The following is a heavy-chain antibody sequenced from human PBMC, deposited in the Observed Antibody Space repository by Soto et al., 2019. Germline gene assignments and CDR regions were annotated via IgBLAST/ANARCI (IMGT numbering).Heavy chain of an antibody. J-gene: IGHJ6*02. D-gene: IGHD6-19*01. CDR1: GFTFDDYT. CDR2: ISWDGGST. Sequence: GSLRLSCAASGFTFDDYTMHWVRQAPGKGLEWVSLISWDGGSTYYADSVKGRFTISRDNSKNSLYLQMNSLRTEDTALYYCAKGVSSGWYRGYGMDVWGQGTTVTVSS. V-gene: IGHV3-43*01. CDR3: AKGVSSGWYRGYGMDV.